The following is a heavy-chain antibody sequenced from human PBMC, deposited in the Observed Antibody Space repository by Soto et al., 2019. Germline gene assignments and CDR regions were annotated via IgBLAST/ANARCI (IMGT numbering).Heavy chain of an antibody. Sequence: PSETLSLTCTVSGGSISSGGYYWSWIRQHPGKGLEWIGYIYYSGSTYYNPSLKSRVTISVDTSKNQFSLKLSSVTAADTAVYYCARDGLNWFDPWGQGTLVTVS. V-gene: IGHV4-31*03. D-gene: IGHD2-21*02. CDR1: GGSISSGGYY. J-gene: IGHJ5*02. CDR3: ARDGLNWFDP. CDR2: IYYSGST.